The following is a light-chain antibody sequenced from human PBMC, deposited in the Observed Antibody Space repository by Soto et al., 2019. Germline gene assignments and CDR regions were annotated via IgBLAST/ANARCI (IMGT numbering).Light chain of an antibody. Sequence: EVVVTQSPGTLSLSPGERATLSCRASQSVTSDYLAWYQQKPGQSPRLLLYGASTRATGIPVRFRGSGSGTEFTLTISSLQSEDSAVYYCHQYNSWPRGTFGPGTKVEIK. CDR3: HQYNSWPRGT. CDR1: QSVTSDY. V-gene: IGKV3-15*01. CDR2: GAS. J-gene: IGKJ3*01.